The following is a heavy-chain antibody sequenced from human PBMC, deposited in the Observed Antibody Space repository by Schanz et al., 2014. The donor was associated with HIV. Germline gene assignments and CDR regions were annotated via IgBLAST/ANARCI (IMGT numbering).Heavy chain of an antibody. CDR1: GYTFTSHG. D-gene: IGHD1-26*01. J-gene: IGHJ4*02. Sequence: QAQLVQSGAELKKPGASVKVSCKASGYTFTSHGITWLRQAPGQGLQWMGWISAYTGNADYAQKFQGRVTMTTDTPTSTAYMELRSLTSDDTAVYYCARGQGWGATACKFDYWGQGTLVTVST. V-gene: IGHV1-18*01. CDR3: ARGQGWGATACKFDY. CDR2: ISAYTGNA.